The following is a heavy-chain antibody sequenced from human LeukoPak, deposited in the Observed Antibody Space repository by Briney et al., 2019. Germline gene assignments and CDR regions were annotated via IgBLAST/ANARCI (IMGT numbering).Heavy chain of an antibody. CDR3: ARATRGGHTYYYDSSGYYYFGDY. Sequence: ASVKVSCKASGYSFTSYGISWVRQAPGQGLEWMGWISAYNGNTNYAQKLQGRVTMTTDTSTSTAYMELRSLRSDDTAVYYCARATRGGHTYYYDSSGYYYFGDYWGQGTLVTVSS. D-gene: IGHD3-22*01. J-gene: IGHJ4*02. CDR1: GYSFTSYG. CDR2: ISAYNGNT. V-gene: IGHV1-18*01.